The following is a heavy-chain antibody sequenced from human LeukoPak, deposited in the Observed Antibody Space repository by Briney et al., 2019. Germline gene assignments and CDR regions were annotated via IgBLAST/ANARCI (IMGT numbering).Heavy chain of an antibody. CDR2: LSGDGGTT. Sequence: PGGSLRLSCAASGFTFDDYAMHCVRLVPGKGLEWVSLLSGDGGTTYYADSVKGRFTISRDNSKNSLSLQMNSLRTEDTALYCCAKAAYSWYYFDYWGQGTLVTVSS. CDR3: AKAAYSWYYFDY. V-gene: IGHV3-43*02. CDR1: GFTFDDYA. J-gene: IGHJ4*02. D-gene: IGHD6-13*01.